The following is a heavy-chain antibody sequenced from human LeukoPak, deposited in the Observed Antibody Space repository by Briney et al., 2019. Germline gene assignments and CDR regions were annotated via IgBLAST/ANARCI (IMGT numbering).Heavy chain of an antibody. Sequence: GGSLRLSCAASGFTFSSYAMSWVRQAPGKGLEWVSAISGSGGSTYYADSVKGRFTISRDNSKNTLYLQMNSLRAEDTAVYYCAKADIVVVPAAISAFDYWGQGTLVTVSS. CDR2: ISGSGGST. J-gene: IGHJ4*02. D-gene: IGHD2-2*02. CDR1: GFTFSSYA. CDR3: AKADIVVVPAAISAFDY. V-gene: IGHV3-23*01.